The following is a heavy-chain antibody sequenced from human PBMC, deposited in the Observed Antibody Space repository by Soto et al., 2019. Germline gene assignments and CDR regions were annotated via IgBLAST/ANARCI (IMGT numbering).Heavy chain of an antibody. V-gene: IGHV4-4*02. J-gene: IGHJ5*02. CDR2: IYHSGST. CDR3: EEGHRSSWYGNWFDP. CDR1: GGSISSSNW. D-gene: IGHD6-13*01. Sequence: SETLSLTCAVSGGSISSSNWWSWVRQPPGKGLEWIGEIYHSGSTNYNPSLKSRVTISVDKSKNQFSLKLSSVTAADTAVYYCEEGHRSSWYGNWFDPWGQGTLVTVSS.